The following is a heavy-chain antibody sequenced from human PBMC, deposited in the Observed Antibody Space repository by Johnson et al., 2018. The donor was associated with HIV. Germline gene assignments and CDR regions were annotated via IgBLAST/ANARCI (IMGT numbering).Heavy chain of an antibody. CDR2: IYCGGST. CDR3: AREARSERSAVAVSDAFDI. D-gene: IGHD6-19*01. V-gene: IGHV3-66*01. CDR1: GFTVNGNY. Sequence: MQLVESGGGLVQPGGSLRLSCAVSGFTVNGNYMSWVRQAPGKGLDWVSVIYCGGSTYYADSVRGRFTISRDNSKNTPYLQMNSLRAEDTAVYYCAREARSERSAVAVSDAFDIWGQGTMVTVSS. J-gene: IGHJ3*02.